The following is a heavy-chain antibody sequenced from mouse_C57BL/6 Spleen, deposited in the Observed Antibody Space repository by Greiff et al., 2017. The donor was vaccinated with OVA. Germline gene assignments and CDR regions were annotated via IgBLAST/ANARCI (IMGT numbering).Heavy chain of an antibody. J-gene: IGHJ3*01. V-gene: IGHV5-9*01. CDR3: ARDSSGYEFAY. D-gene: IGHD3-2*02. CDR1: GFTFSSYT. CDR2: ISGGGGNT. Sequence: EVKLMESGGGLVKPGGSLKLSCAASGFTFSSYTMSWVRQTPEKRLEWVATISGGGGNTYYPDSVKGRFTISRDNAKNTLYLQMSSLRSEDTALYYCARDSSGYEFAYWGQGTLVTVSA.